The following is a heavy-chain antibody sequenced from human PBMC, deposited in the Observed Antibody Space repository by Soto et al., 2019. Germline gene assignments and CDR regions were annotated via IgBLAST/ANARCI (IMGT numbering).Heavy chain of an antibody. V-gene: IGHV4-59*01. CDR2: IYYSGTT. CDR3: ARNLIFDY. J-gene: IGHJ4*02. Sequence: SETLSLTCTVSGGSISGYYWSWTRQSPGKGLEWIGYIYYSGTTNYNPSLKSRVTISVDTSKNQFSLKLRSVTAADMAVYYCARNLIFDYWGQGTLVTVSS. CDR1: GGSISGYY.